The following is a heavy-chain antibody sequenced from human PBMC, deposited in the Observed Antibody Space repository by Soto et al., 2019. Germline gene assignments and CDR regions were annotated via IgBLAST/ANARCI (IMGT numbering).Heavy chain of an antibody. V-gene: IGHV1-3*01. Sequence: QVQLVQSGAEVKKPGASVKVSCKASGYTFTSYAMHWVRQAPGQRLEWMGWINAGNGNTKYSQKFQGRVTITRDTSASTAYMELSSLRSEDTAVYYCAREGGIGAAIDYWGQGTLVTVSS. CDR2: INAGNGNT. CDR3: AREGGIGAAIDY. D-gene: IGHD1-26*01. CDR1: GYTFTSYA. J-gene: IGHJ4*02.